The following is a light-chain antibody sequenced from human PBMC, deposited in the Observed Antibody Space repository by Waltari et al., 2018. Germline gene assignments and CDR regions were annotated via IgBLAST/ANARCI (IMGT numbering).Light chain of an antibody. V-gene: IGKV4-1*01. Sequence: DIVMTQSPDSLSVSLGERATINCKSSQSVLYDSNYKNHLAWYQQKPGQPPKLLIYWASTREAGVPGRFSGSGSGTDFTLIISSLQAEDVATYYCQQYYSILRTFGQGTKVEIK. CDR3: QQYYSILRT. J-gene: IGKJ1*01. CDR1: QSVLYDSNYKNH. CDR2: WAS.